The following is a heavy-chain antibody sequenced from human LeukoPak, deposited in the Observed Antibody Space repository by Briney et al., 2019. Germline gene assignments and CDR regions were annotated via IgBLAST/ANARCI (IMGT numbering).Heavy chain of an antibody. CDR1: GYTFTGYY. CDR2: IDPNSGGT. Sequence: ASVKVSCKASGYTFTGYYMHWVRQAPGQGLEWMGWIDPNSGGTNYAQKFQGRVTMTRDTSISTAYMELSRLRSDDTAVYYCARVLPPLDPAAWGASFDYRGQGTLVTVSS. CDR3: ARVLPPLDPAAWGASFDY. D-gene: IGHD2-2*01. V-gene: IGHV1-2*02. J-gene: IGHJ4*02.